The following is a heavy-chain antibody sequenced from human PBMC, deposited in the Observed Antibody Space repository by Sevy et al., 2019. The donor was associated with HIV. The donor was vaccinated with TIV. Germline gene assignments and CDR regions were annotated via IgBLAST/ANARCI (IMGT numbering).Heavy chain of an antibody. V-gene: IGHV3-30*04. D-gene: IGHD3-10*01. CDR3: ARVQKVNERRMVRGDIRGYGMDV. Sequence: GESLKISCAASGFTFNTYAMNWVRQAPGKGLQWVAVISYDGSNKYYADSVKGRFTISRDNSKNTLYLQMNSLRAEDTAVYYCARVQKVNERRMVRGDIRGYGMDVWGQWTTVTVSS. CDR1: GFTFNTYA. CDR2: ISYDGSNK. J-gene: IGHJ6*02.